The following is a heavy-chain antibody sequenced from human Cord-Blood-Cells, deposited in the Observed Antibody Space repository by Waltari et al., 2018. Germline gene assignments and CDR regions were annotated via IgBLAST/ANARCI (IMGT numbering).Heavy chain of an antibody. CDR2: MNPNSGNT. CDR3: ARVGRIVGATTAFDI. Sequence: QVQLVQSGAEVKKPGASVKVSCKASGYTFTSYDINWVRQATGQGLEVMGWMNPNSGNTGYAQKFQGRVTITRNTSISTAYMELSSLRSEDTAVYYCARVGRIVGATTAFDIWGQGTMVTVSS. D-gene: IGHD1-26*01. J-gene: IGHJ3*02. CDR1: GYTFTSYD. V-gene: IGHV1-8*03.